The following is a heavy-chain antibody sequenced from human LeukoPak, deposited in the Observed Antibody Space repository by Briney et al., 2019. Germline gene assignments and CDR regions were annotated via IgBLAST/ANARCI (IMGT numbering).Heavy chain of an antibody. D-gene: IGHD1-26*01. CDR2: ISGSGGST. V-gene: IGHV3-23*01. J-gene: IGHJ4*02. CDR1: GFTFSSYA. CDR3: ANGEWEQPY. Sequence: PGGSLRLSCAAPGFTFSSYAMSWVRQAPGKGLEWVSAISGSGGSTYYADSVKGRFTISRDNSKNTLYLQMNSMRAEDTAVYYCANGEWEQPYWGQGTLVTVSS.